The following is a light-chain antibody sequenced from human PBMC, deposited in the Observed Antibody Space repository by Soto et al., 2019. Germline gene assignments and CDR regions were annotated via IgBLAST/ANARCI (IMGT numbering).Light chain of an antibody. CDR3: LQDHNYPRT. CDR1: QDIRNE. V-gene: IGKV1-6*01. J-gene: IGKJ1*01. Sequence: AIQMTQSRSSLSASVGDRVTITCRASQDIRNELGWYQQQPGKAPKALIYGVSNLQSGVPSRFSGSGSGTDFTLTISSLQPEDFAVYYCLQDHNYPRTFGQGTKVEIK. CDR2: GVS.